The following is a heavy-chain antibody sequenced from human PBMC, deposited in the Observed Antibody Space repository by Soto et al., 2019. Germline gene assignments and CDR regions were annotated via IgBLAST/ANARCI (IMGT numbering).Heavy chain of an antibody. V-gene: IGHV1-69*01. CDR1: GGVFRNYA. D-gene: IGHD1-26*01. CDR2: IIPVFGTA. Sequence: QVQLVQSGADVKKPRPSVKVSCKASGGVFRNYAINWVRQAPGQGLEWMGGIIPVFGTADYPQKFQGRVTITADESTTTAYMELTSLKTEDTAVYFCARDRWGSYSFESWGQGTLVTVAS. J-gene: IGHJ5*01. CDR3: ARDRWGSYSFES.